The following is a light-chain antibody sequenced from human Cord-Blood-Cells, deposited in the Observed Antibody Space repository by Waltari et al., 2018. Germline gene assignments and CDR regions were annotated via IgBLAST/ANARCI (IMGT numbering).Light chain of an antibody. CDR1: RGIHVGTHR. V-gene: IGLV5-45*01. CDR3: MIWHSNAVV. J-gene: IGLJ2*01. CDR2: YKSDSEK. Sequence: QAVLTQPASPSASPGASASLTCTLRRGIHVGTHRLYRYQQKPGSPPQYLLRYKSDSEKQQGSGVPSLFSGSKNAEANAGILFSSGLQSEDEADYFCMIWHSNAVVFGGGPKLTVL.